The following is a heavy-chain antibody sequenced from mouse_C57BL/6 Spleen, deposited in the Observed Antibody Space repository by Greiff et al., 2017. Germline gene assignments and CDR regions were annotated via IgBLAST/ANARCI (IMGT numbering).Heavy chain of an antibody. V-gene: IGHV1-61*01. CDR2: IYPSDSET. J-gene: IGHJ4*01. Sequence: QVQLQQPGAELVRPGSSVKLSCKASGYTFTSYWMDWVKQRPGQGLEWIGNIYPSDSETHYNQKFKDKATLTVDKSSSTAYMQLSSLTYEESADYDCARGLRHYYAMDYWGQGTSVTVSS. D-gene: IGHD2-2*01. CDR1: GYTFTSYW. CDR3: ARGLRHYYAMDY.